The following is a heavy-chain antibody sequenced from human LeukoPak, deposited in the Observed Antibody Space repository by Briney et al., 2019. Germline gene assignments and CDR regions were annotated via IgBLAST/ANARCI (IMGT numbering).Heavy chain of an antibody. CDR1: GFTFSSYA. Sequence: GGSLRLSCAASGFTFSSYAMHWVRQAPGKWLEWVAVISYDGSNKYYAGSVKGRFTISRDNSKNTLYLQMNSLRAEDTAVYYCARGSYYDFSTGAFDIWGQGTMVTVSS. CDR2: ISYDGSNK. V-gene: IGHV3-30*04. J-gene: IGHJ3*02. CDR3: ARGSYYDFSTGAFDI. D-gene: IGHD3-3*01.